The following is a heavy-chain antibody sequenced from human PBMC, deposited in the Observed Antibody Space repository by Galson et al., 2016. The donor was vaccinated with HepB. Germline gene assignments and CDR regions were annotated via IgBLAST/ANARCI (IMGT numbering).Heavy chain of an antibody. CDR1: GYTFTRYG. D-gene: IGHD6-19*01. V-gene: IGHV1-18*01. CDR3: TRGDFDILAGDY. J-gene: IGHJ4*02. Sequence: SVKVSCKALGYTFTRYGISWLRQAPGQGLEWMGWINPASGTTTYALSFQDRVTLTTDMSTSTVYMELTALKPDDTALYFCTRGDFDILAGDYWGQGTLVTVSS. CDR2: INPASGTT.